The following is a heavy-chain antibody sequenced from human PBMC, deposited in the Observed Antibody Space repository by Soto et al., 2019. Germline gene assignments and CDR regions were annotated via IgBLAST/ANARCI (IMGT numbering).Heavy chain of an antibody. CDR1: GYTFTSYG. J-gene: IGHJ3*02. CDR2: ISAYNGNT. V-gene: IGHV1-18*04. CDR3: ARDLGSSWYYYNRRGDGDAFDI. Sequence: ASVKVSCKASGYTFTSYGISWVRQAPGQGLEWMGWISAYNGNTNYAQKLQGRVTTTTDTSTSTAYMELRSLRSDDTAVYYCARDLGSSWYYYNRRGDGDAFDIWGQGTMVTGSS. D-gene: IGHD6-13*01.